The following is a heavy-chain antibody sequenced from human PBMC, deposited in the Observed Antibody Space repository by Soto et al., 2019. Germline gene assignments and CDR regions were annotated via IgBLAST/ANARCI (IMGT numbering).Heavy chain of an antibody. J-gene: IGHJ6*01. CDR2: IDNSGNT. CDR1: GASISSSRYK. Sequence: SETLSLTCTVSGASISSSRYKWGWIRQPPGKGLEWIGGIDNSGNTYYNPSLNSRVTISGDTSKNQLSLKLTSVTGADTAVYYCASWVVGGSLYYCGMEVWGEGATVT. CDR3: ASWVVGGSLYYCGMEV. D-gene: IGHD2-15*01. V-gene: IGHV4-39*01.